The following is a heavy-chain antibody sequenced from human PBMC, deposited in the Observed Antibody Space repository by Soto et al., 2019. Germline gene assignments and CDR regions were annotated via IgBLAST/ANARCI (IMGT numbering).Heavy chain of an antibody. CDR1: GFTFSSYA. V-gene: IGHV3-30-3*01. Sequence: GGSLRLSCAASGFTFSSYAMHWVRQAPGKGLEWVAVISYDGSNKYYADSVKGRFTISRDNSKNTLYLQMNSLRAEDTAVYYCARDGAGYSSGWYGRPIYGMDVWGQGTTVTVS. CDR3: ARDGAGYSSGWYGRPIYGMDV. J-gene: IGHJ6*02. D-gene: IGHD6-19*01. CDR2: ISYDGSNK.